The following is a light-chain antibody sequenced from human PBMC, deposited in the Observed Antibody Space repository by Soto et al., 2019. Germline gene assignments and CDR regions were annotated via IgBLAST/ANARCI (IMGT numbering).Light chain of an antibody. CDR3: QQRSNCPLT. J-gene: IGKJ4*01. CDR2: DAS. CDR1: QSVSSY. V-gene: IGKV3-11*01. Sequence: EIVSTQSPATLSLSPGERATRYCRASQSVSSYLAWYQQNPGQAPRLLIYDASNRATGIPARFSGSGSGTDFTLTISSLEPEDFAVYYCQQRSNCPLTFGGGTKVEIK.